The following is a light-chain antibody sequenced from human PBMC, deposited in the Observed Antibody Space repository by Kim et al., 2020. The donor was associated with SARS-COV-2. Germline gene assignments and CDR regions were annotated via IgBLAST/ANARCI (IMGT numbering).Light chain of an antibody. CDR2: GDN. CDR3: AAWDDSLNGCV. J-gene: IGLJ1*01. V-gene: IGLV1-44*01. Sequence: QSVLTQAPSASGTPGQRVTISCSGSDSNIGDNTVNWYQQFPGTAPKLLMYGDNQRPSGVPDRFSGSRSGTSASLAISGLQSEDEADYYCAAWDDSLNGCVSGTGTKVTVL. CDR1: DSNIGDNT.